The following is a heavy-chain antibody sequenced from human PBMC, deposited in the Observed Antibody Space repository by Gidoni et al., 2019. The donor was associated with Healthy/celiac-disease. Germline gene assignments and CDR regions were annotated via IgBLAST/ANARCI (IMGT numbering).Heavy chain of an antibody. CDR2: ISSSGSTI. V-gene: IGHV3-21*01. J-gene: IGHJ4*02. Sequence: EVQLVESGGGLVKPGGSLRLSCAASGFTFRSYSMNWVRQAPGKGLEWVSSISSSGSTIYYADSVKGRFTISRDNAKNSLYLQMNSLRAEDTAVYYCARDLGAYVDTAMVPFDYWGQGTLVTVSS. CDR3: ARDLGAYVDTAMVPFDY. CDR1: GFTFRSYS. D-gene: IGHD5-18*01.